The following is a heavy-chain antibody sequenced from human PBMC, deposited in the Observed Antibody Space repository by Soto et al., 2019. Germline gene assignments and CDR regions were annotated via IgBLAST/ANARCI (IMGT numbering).Heavy chain of an antibody. D-gene: IGHD2-15*01. J-gene: IGHJ5*01. CDR2: ISWNSQII. Sequence: EVQLVASGGGLVQPGTSLRLSCATSGFTVDDYARHWVRQAPGKGLEWVSGISWNSQIIGYTDSVKGRFTISRDYAKKSLFLHLSSLRPEDTAVYFCSKAAGLRYLDSWGQGTLVTGSS. V-gene: IGHV3-9*01. CDR1: GFTVDDYA. CDR3: SKAAGLRYLDS.